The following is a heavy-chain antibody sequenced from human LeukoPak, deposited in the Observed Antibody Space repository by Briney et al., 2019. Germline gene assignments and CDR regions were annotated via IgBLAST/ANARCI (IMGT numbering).Heavy chain of an antibody. D-gene: IGHD1-26*01. Sequence: ASVKVSCKAAGYTFTDYYMHWVRQAPGQGLEWMGWINPNSGGTNYAQKFQGRFTMTRDTSISTAYMELSRLRSDDTAVYYCARALYRGELGRLDYWGQGTLVTVSS. CDR1: GYTFTDYY. CDR3: ARALYRGELGRLDY. J-gene: IGHJ4*02. CDR2: INPNSGGT. V-gene: IGHV1-2*02.